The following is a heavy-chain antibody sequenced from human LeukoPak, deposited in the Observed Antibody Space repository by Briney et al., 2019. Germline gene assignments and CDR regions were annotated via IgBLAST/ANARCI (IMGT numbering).Heavy chain of an antibody. V-gene: IGHV4-59*08. CDR1: GGSISSYY. Sequence: SETLSLTCTVSGGSISSYYWSWLRQPPGKGLEWIGYIYYSGSTNYNPSLKSRVTISVDTSKNQFSLKLSSVTAADTAVYYCARRGDYYDSSGYDYWGQGTLVTVSS. D-gene: IGHD3-22*01. CDR2: IYYSGST. J-gene: IGHJ4*02. CDR3: ARRGDYYDSSGYDY.